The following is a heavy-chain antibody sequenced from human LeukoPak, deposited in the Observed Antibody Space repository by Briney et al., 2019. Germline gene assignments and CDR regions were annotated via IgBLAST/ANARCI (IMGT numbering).Heavy chain of an antibody. CDR3: AKDHLGSSLDY. J-gene: IGHJ4*02. V-gene: IGHV3-30*02. CDR1: GFTFSSYG. D-gene: IGHD7-27*01. CDR2: IRYDGSNK. Sequence: GGSLRLSCAASGFTFSSYGMHWVRQAPGKGLEWVAFIRYDGSNKNYADSVKGRFTISRDNSKNTLYLQMNSLRAEDTAVYYCAKDHLGSSLDYWGQGTLVTVSS.